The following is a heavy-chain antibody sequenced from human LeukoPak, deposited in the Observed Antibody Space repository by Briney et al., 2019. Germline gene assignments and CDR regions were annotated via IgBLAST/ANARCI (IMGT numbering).Heavy chain of an antibody. CDR3: ARGRYCSGGSCPTLRSLVGYYFDY. CDR1: GGSISSYY. V-gene: IGHV4-59*01. CDR2: INYSGST. Sequence: SETLSLTCTVSGGSISSYYWSWIRQPPGKGLEWIGYINYSGSTNYNPSLKSRVTISVDTSKNQFSLKLSSVTAADTAVYYRARGRYCSGGSCPTLRSLVGYYFDYWGQGTLVTVSS. D-gene: IGHD2-15*01. J-gene: IGHJ4*02.